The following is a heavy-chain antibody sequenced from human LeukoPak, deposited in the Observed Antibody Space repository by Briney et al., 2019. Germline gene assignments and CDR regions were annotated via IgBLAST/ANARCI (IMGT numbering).Heavy chain of an antibody. Sequence: GASVKVSCKASGYTFTSYDINWVRQASGQGLEWMGWMNPNSANTGYAQKFQGRVTITRNTSISTTYMELSSLRFEDTAVYYCARGRERGSSSSFTDYWGQGTLVIVSS. D-gene: IGHD6-6*01. J-gene: IGHJ4*02. CDR3: ARGRERGSSSSFTDY. CDR2: MNPNSANT. V-gene: IGHV1-8*03. CDR1: GYTFTSYD.